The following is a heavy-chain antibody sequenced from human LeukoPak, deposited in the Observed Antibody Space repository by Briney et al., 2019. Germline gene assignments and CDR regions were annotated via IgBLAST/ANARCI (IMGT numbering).Heavy chain of an antibody. CDR2: LSGTNHLI. D-gene: IGHD3-3*01. Sequence: PGGSLRLSCAASGFTFSTYSMNWVRQAPGKGLEWISYLSGTNHLIYYADYVKGRFTISRDNAKNSLYLQMSCLRDGDTAVYYCMRDQFFSFDHRGQGALVTVSS. CDR3: MRDQFFSFDH. CDR1: GFTFSTYS. J-gene: IGHJ4*02. V-gene: IGHV3-48*02.